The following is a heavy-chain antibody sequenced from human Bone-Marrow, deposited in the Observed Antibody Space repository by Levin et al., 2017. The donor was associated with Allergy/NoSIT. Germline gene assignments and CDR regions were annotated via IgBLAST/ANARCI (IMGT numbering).Heavy chain of an antibody. CDR2: ITNSRT. Sequence: GESLKISCAASGFTFSTYAITWVRQAPGKGLQWVSAITNSRTYYADSVKGRFTLCRDNSKHTVSLQMSTLRADDTAVYYCAREVGGPGWYSVDYWGQGALVIVSA. J-gene: IGHJ4*02. D-gene: IGHD6-19*01. CDR3: AREVGGPGWYSVDY. CDR1: GFTFSTYA. V-gene: IGHV3-23*01.